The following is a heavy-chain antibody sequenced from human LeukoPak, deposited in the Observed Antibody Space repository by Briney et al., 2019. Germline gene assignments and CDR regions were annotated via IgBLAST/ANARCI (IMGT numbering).Heavy chain of an antibody. V-gene: IGHV1-2*02. CDR2: INPNSGGT. CDR1: GYTFTGYY. J-gene: IGHJ6*03. Sequence: GASVKVSCKASGYTFTGYYMHWVRQAPGQGLEWMGWINPNSGGTNYAQKFQGRVTMTRDTSISTAYMELSRLRSDDTAVYYCARDQSCSGGSCYGYYYYYMDVWGKGTTVTVSS. D-gene: IGHD2-15*01. CDR3: ARDQSCSGGSCYGYYYYYMDV.